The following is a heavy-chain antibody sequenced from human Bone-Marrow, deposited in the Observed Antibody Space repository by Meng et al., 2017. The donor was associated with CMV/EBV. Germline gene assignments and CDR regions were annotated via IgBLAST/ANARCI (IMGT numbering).Heavy chain of an antibody. D-gene: IGHD6-6*01. CDR2: INSDGSST. CDR1: GFTFSSYW. J-gene: IGHJ4*02. V-gene: IGHV3-74*01. Sequence: GGSLRLSCAASGFTFSSYWMHWVRQAPGKGLVWVSRINSDGSSTSYADSVKGRFTISRDNAKNTLYLQMNSLRAEDTAVYYCARGYGLSIAARPDFDYWGQGTLVTGSS. CDR3: ARGYGLSIAARPDFDY.